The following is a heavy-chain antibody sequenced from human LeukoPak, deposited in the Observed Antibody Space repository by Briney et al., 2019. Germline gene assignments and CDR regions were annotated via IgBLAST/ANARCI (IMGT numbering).Heavy chain of an antibody. CDR1: GGTFSSYA. CDR3: ARVAEGAQEDDYYYYYMDV. Sequence: SVKVSCKASGGTFSSYAISWVRQAPGQGLEWMGGIIPIFGTANYAQKFQGRATITADKSTSTAYMELSSLRSEDTAVYYCARVAEGAQEDDYYYYYMDVWGKGTTVTVSS. D-gene: IGHD4/OR15-4a*01. J-gene: IGHJ6*03. V-gene: IGHV1-69*06. CDR2: IIPIFGTA.